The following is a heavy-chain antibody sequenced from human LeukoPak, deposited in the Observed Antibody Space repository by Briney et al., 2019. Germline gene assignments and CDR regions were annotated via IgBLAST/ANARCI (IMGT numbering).Heavy chain of an antibody. J-gene: IGHJ4*02. CDR2: IYYSGST. CDR1: GGSISSYY. V-gene: IGHV4-59*01. Sequence: PSETPSLTCTVSGGSISSYYWSWIRQPPGKGLECIGYIYYSGSTNYNPSLKSRVTISVDTSKNQFSLKLSSVTAADTAVYYCALMGSGYYYDYWGQGTLVTVSS. CDR3: ALMGSGYYYDY. D-gene: IGHD3-22*01.